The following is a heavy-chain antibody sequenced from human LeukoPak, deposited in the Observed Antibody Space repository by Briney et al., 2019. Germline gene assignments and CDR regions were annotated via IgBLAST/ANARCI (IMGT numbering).Heavy chain of an antibody. Sequence: GGSLRLSCAASGFTVSSNYMSWVRQAPGKGLEWVSVIYSGGSTYYADSVKGRFTISRDNSKNTLYLQMNSLRAEDTAVYYCARDPRYYYGSGSYHDYWGQGTLVTVSS. CDR3: ARDPRYYYGSGSYHDY. CDR1: GFTVSSNY. J-gene: IGHJ4*02. V-gene: IGHV3-66*01. D-gene: IGHD3-10*01. CDR2: IYSGGST.